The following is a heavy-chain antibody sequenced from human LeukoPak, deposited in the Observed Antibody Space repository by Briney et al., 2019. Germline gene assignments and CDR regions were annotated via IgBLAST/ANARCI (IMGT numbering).Heavy chain of an antibody. V-gene: IGHV3-7*01. CDR3: AGSRVWLFDY. J-gene: IGHJ4*02. D-gene: IGHD3-10*01. Sequence: GGSLRLSCAGTGFTFSKYWMNWVRQARGKGLEWVADIKEDGSQIYYADSVKGGFTIYRDNPKNRVSPQMNSLRAEDTAVYYCAGSRVWLFDYWGQGTLVAVSS. CDR1: GFTFSKYW. CDR2: IKEDGSQI.